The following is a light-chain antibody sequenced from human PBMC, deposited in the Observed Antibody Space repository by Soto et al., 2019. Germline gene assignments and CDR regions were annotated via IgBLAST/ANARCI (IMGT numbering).Light chain of an antibody. CDR3: QKSYSNPWT. Sequence: DIQMTQSPSSLSASVGDRVTITCRASQSISNYLNWYQQKPGKAPKLLIYAASSLQSGVPSRFRCSETGTGFPLTIKSLQPEDFATFLWQKSYSNPWTVGQGTKVEIK. CDR1: QSISNY. V-gene: IGKV1-39*01. CDR2: AAS. J-gene: IGKJ1*01.